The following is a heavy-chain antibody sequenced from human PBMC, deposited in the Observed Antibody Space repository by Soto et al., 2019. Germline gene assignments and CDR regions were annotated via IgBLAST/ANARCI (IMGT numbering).Heavy chain of an antibody. CDR1: GFTFVSYA. Sequence: GGSLRLSCAASGFTFVSYAMHLFRHSPLKWLEWVAVISYDGSNKYYADSVKGRFTISRDNSKNTLYLQMNSLRAEDTAVYYCARDVESGSSQYYYYYYGMDVWGQGTTVTVSS. V-gene: IGHV3-30-3*01. CDR2: ISYDGSNK. D-gene: IGHD1-26*01. CDR3: ARDVESGSSQYYYYYYGMDV. J-gene: IGHJ6*02.